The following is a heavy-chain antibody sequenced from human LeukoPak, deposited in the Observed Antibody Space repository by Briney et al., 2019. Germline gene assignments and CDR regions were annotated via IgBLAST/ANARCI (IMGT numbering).Heavy chain of an antibody. J-gene: IGHJ5*02. CDR2: ISAYNGNT. V-gene: IGHV1-18*01. CDR3: AREFNGDYVEDWFDP. D-gene: IGHD4-17*01. CDR1: GGSFSSYS. Sequence: ASVKVSCKAFGGSFSSYSFNWVRQAPGQGLEWMGWISAYNGNTNYAQKLQGRVTMTTDTSTGTAYMELRSLRSDDTAVYYCAREFNGDYVEDWFDPWGQGTLVTVSS.